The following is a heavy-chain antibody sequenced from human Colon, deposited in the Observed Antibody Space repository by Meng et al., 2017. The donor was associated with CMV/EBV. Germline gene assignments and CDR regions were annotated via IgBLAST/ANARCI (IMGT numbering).Heavy chain of an antibody. V-gene: IGHV4-59*01. Sequence: SETLSLTCTVSGGSISSYYWSWIRQPPGKGLEWIGYIYYSGSTNYNPSLKSRVTISVDTSKNQFSLKLSSVTAADTAVYYCASTGYCSGGSCHFFDPWGQGTLVTVSS. CDR2: IYYSGST. D-gene: IGHD2-15*01. CDR3: ASTGYCSGGSCHFFDP. J-gene: IGHJ5*02. CDR1: GGSISSYY.